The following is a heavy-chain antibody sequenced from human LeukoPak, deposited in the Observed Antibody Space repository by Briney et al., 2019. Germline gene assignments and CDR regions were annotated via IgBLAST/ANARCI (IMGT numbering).Heavy chain of an antibody. CDR3: AKVDDSSGYGTYYFDY. J-gene: IGHJ4*02. V-gene: IGHV3-23*01. CDR1: GFTFSSYA. Sequence: GSLGLSCAASGFTFSSYAMSWVRQAPGKGLEWVSAISGSGGSTYYADSVKGRFTISRDNSKNTLYLQMNSLRAEDTAVYYCAKVDDSSGYGTYYFDYWGQGTLVTLSS. D-gene: IGHD3-22*01. CDR2: ISGSGGST.